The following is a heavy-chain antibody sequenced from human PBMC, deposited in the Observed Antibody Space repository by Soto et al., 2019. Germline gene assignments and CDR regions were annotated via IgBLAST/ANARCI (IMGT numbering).Heavy chain of an antibody. V-gene: IGHV4-59*08. CDR3: ARRGPYYGSGSYRDYYGMDV. Sequence: QVQLQESGPGLVKPSETLSLTCTVSGGSISSYYWSWIRQPPGKGLEWIGYIYYSGSTNYNPSLKSRVTISVDTPKNQFSLKLSSVTAADTAVYYCARRGPYYGSGSYRDYYGMDVWGQGTTVTVSS. D-gene: IGHD3-10*01. CDR2: IYYSGST. CDR1: GGSISSYY. J-gene: IGHJ6*02.